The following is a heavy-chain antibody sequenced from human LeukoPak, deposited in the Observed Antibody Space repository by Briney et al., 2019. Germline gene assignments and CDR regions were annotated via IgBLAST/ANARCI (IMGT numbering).Heavy chain of an antibody. CDR2: ISNDGINT. CDR3: ARVSLTTANFDS. CDR1: GFTFSSYA. Sequence: GGSLRLSCAASGFTFSSYAFNWVRQTPGKGLEWVSAISNDGINTYSADSVKGRFTFSRDSSKDTLYLQMNSLRVEDTALYYCARVSLTTANFDSWGQGTLVTVSS. J-gene: IGHJ4*02. D-gene: IGHD4-17*01. V-gene: IGHV3-23*01.